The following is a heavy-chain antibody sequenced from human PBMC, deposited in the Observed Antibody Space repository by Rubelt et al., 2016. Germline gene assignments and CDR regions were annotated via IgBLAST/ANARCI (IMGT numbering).Heavy chain of an antibody. Sequence: QVQLQESGPGLVKPSETLSLTCTVSGGSINSYYWSWIRQPPGKGLEWIGHIYYSGSTNYNPSLKSRVTISVDTSKHQFSLKLNSVTAADTAVYYCARSGKQWDALDYWGQGTLVTVSS. V-gene: IGHV4-59*08. CDR3: ARSGKQWDALDY. D-gene: IGHD6-19*01. CDR2: IYYSGST. CDR1: GGSINSYY. J-gene: IGHJ4*02.